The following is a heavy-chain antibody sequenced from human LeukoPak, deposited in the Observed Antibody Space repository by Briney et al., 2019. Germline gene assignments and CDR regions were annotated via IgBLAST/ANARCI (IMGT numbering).Heavy chain of an antibody. D-gene: IGHD6-19*01. CDR3: ARANSSGWAYYYYYYGMDV. Sequence: SETLSLTCTVSGGSISGYYWSWIRQPPGKGLEWIGYIYYSGRTNYNPSLKSRVTISVDTSKNQFSLKLSSVTAADTAVYYCARANSSGWAYYYYYYGMDVWGQGTTVTVSS. CDR2: IYYSGRT. CDR1: GGSISGYY. J-gene: IGHJ6*02. V-gene: IGHV4-59*01.